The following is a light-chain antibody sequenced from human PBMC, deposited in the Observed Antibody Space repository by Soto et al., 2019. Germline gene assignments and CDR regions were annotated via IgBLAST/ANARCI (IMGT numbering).Light chain of an antibody. CDR2: EVT. CDR1: SSDIGGYNY. CDR3: SSYAGSNNIV. V-gene: IGLV2-8*01. Sequence: QSALTQPPSASGSLGQSVTISCTGTSSDIGGYNYVSWYRQHPGKAPKLMIYEVTKRPSGVPDRFSGSKSGNTASLTVSGLQGEVEADYYCSSYAGSNNIVFGGGTQLTVL. J-gene: IGLJ7*01.